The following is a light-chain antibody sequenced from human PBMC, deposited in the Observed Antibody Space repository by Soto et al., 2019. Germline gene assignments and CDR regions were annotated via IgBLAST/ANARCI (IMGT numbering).Light chain of an antibody. CDR1: QSIKSW. CDR2: EAS. CDR3: QQYNTYSMYS. J-gene: IGKJ2*03. Sequence: DIQMTQSPSTLSASVGDRVTITCRASQSIKSWLAWYQQKPGKVPKLLIYEASNLEGEVPSRFNGSQSGTEFTLTINRLQPDDLATYYCQQYNTYSMYSFGQGTKLEIK. V-gene: IGKV1-5*03.